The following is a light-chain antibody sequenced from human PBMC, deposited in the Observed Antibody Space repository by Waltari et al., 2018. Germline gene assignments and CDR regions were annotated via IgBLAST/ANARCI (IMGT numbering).Light chain of an antibody. Sequence: EIVITQSPATLSVSPGERATLSCRASKSVSSNLAWYQQKPGQAPRLLIYGASTRTPGIPARFSGSGSGTEFTLTISSLQSEDFAVYYCQQYNNWPPYTFGQGTKLEIK. V-gene: IGKV3-15*01. CDR3: QQYNNWPPYT. CDR1: KSVSSN. CDR2: GAS. J-gene: IGKJ2*01.